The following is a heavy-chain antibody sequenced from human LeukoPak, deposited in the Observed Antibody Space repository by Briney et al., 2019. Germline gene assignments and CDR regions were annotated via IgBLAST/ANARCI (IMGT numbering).Heavy chain of an antibody. D-gene: IGHD6-13*01. Sequence: SETLSLTCTVSGGSISSSSYYWGWIRQPPGKGLEWIGSIYYSGSTYYNPSLKSRVTISVDTSKNQFSLKLSSVTAADTAVYYCARTAGPKYSSSWLHFDYWGQGTLVTVSS. CDR1: GGSISSSSYY. CDR3: ARTAGPKYSSSWLHFDY. CDR2: IYYSGST. V-gene: IGHV4-39*01. J-gene: IGHJ4*02.